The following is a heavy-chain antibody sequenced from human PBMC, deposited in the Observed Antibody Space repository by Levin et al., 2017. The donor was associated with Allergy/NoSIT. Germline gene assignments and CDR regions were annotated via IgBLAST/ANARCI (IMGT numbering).Heavy chain of an antibody. V-gene: IGHV3-30*18. CDR2: ISYDGSNK. J-gene: IGHJ6*02. CDR1: GFTFSSYG. CDR3: AKGGDRLVRVHYYYGMDV. Sequence: GGSLRLSCAASGFTFSSYGMHWVRQAPGKGLEWVAVISYDGSNKYYADSVKGRFTISRDNSKNTLYLQMNSLRAEDTAVYYCAKGGDRLVRVHYYYGMDVWGQGTTVTVSS. D-gene: IGHD3-16*01.